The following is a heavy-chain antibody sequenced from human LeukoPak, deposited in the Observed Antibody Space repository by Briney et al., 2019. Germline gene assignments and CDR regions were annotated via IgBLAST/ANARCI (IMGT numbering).Heavy chain of an antibody. Sequence: SETLSLTCAVSGYSISSGYYWGWIRQPQGKGLEWIGSIYHSGSTYYNPSLKSRVTISVDTSKNQFSLKLSSVTAADTAVYYCARSPWIQLWLGAFDIWGQRTMVTVSS. V-gene: IGHV4-38-2*01. CDR2: IYHSGST. J-gene: IGHJ3*02. D-gene: IGHD5-18*01. CDR3: ARSPWIQLWLGAFDI. CDR1: GYSISSGYY.